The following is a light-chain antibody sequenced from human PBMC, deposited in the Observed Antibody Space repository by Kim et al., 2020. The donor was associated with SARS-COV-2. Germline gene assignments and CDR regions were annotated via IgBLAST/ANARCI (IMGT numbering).Light chain of an antibody. CDR3: QQRGN. Sequence: ATRSVSPGDRATHSGRASQSVGTYLDWYQQKPGHAPRLLIYDASKRATGIPARFRGSGSGTDFTLTIGTLEPEDSAVYYCQQRGNFGQGTRLEIK. J-gene: IGKJ5*01. CDR2: DAS. CDR1: QSVGTY. V-gene: IGKV3-11*01.